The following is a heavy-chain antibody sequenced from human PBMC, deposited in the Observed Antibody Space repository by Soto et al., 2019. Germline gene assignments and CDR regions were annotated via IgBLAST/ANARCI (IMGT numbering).Heavy chain of an antibody. J-gene: IGHJ4*02. CDR2: ISSSSSYI. V-gene: IGHV3-21*01. Sequence: GGSRRLSCAASGFTFSSYSMNWVRQAPGRGLEWVSSISSSSSYIYYADSVKGRFSISRDKAKNSLYLQMNRLRDEATAVYYRARARGGSYLADQWREGTLVTVLS. D-gene: IGHD1-26*01. CDR3: ARARGGSYLADQ. CDR1: GFTFSSYS.